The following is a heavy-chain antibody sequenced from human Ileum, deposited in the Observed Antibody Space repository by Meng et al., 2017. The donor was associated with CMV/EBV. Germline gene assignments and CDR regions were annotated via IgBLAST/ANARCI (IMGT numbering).Heavy chain of an antibody. Sequence: GGSLRLSCAVSGFTSSNSWMIWVRQATGKGLEWVASIKQGGSEKYYVDSVKGRFTISRDDAKNSLYLQMNSLRVEDTAVYYCARDKTHGSGSYHNYYGMDVWGQGTTVTVSS. J-gene: IGHJ6*02. D-gene: IGHD3-10*01. CDR3: ARDKTHGSGSYHNYYGMDV. CDR2: IKQGGSEK. V-gene: IGHV3-7*01. CDR1: GFTSSNSW.